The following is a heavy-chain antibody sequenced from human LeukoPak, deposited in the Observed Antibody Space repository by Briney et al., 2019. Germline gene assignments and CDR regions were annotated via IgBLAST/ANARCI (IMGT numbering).Heavy chain of an antibody. CDR2: IIPIFGTA. J-gene: IGHJ6*02. V-gene: IGHV1-69*13. CDR3: ASSRAAIAAQSPGYYYGMDV. D-gene: IGHD6-13*01. Sequence: GASVTVSCKASGGTFSSYAISWVRQAPGQGLEWMGGIIPIFGTANYAQKFQGRVTITADESTNTAYMELSSLRSEDTAVYYCASSRAAIAAQSPGYYYGMDVWGQGTTVTVSS. CDR1: GGTFSSYA.